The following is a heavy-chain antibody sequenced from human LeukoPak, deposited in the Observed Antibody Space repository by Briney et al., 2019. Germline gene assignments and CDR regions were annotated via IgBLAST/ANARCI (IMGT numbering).Heavy chain of an antibody. J-gene: IGHJ4*02. D-gene: IGHD2-2*01. CDR2: IYYSGST. Sequence: SETLSLTCTVSGGSISSGGYYWSWIRQHPGKGLEWIGYIYYSGSTYYNPSLKSRVTISVDTSKNQFSLKLSSVTAADTAVYYCAREGYCSSTSCKGRVSYYFDYWGQGTLVTVSS. CDR1: GGSISSGGYY. V-gene: IGHV4-30-4*08. CDR3: AREGYCSSTSCKGRVSYYFDY.